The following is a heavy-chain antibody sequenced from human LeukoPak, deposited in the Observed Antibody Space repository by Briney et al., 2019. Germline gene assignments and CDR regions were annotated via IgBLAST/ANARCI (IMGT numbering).Heavy chain of an antibody. D-gene: IGHD3-22*01. J-gene: IGHJ3*02. V-gene: IGHV3-9*01. CDR1: GFTFDDYA. CDR3: AKALGRYYDSSGYYLSDAFDI. CDR2: ISWNSGSI. Sequence: GRSLRLSCAASGFTFDDYAMHWVRQAPGKGLEWVSGISWNSGSIGYADSVKGRFTISRDNAKNSLYLQMNSLRAEDTALYYCAKALGRYYDSSGYYLSDAFDIWGQGTMVTASS.